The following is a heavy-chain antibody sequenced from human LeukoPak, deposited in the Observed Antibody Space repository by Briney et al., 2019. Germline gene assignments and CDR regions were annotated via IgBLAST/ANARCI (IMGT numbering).Heavy chain of an antibody. Sequence: GSLRLSCAASGFTFSSYSMNWVRQAPGKGLEWVSSISSSSSHIYYADSVKGRFTISRDNAKNSLYLQMNSLRAEDTAVYYCARTGVLRFLGWLFSPQFDYWGQGTLVTVSS. CDR3: ARTGVLRFLGWLFSPQFDY. V-gene: IGHV3-21*01. CDR1: GFTFSSYS. D-gene: IGHD3-3*01. CDR2: ISSSSSHI. J-gene: IGHJ4*02.